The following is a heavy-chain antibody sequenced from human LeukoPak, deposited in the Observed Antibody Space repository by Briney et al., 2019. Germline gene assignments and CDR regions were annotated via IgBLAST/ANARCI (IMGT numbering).Heavy chain of an antibody. V-gene: IGHV3-23*01. D-gene: IGHD3-22*01. CDR2: ISPTADRT. Sequence: GWSLRLSCAASGFTFGSYAMSWVRRAPGKGLEGGSFISPTADRTSKADSVEGRFTISRDNPRNTLYLQMNSLRDDDTAVYYCAIMHGYYDGSGYWVQWGQGTLVTVSS. CDR3: AIMHGYYDGSGYWVQ. CDR1: GFTFGSYA. J-gene: IGHJ4*02.